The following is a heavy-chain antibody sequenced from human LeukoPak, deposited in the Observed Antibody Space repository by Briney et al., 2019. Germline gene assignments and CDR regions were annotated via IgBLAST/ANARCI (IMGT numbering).Heavy chain of an antibody. D-gene: IGHD3-10*01. CDR1: GFTFRNYW. CDR3: ASQWSGEVSNY. Sequence: GGSLRLSCGASGFTFRNYWMQWVRQNPGKGLLWVANINSDGSIIRYADSVKGRFTISRDNAKNTLYLQMDSLRAGDTAIYYCASQWSGEVSNYWGQGILVTVSS. J-gene: IGHJ4*02. V-gene: IGHV3-74*01. CDR2: INSDGSII.